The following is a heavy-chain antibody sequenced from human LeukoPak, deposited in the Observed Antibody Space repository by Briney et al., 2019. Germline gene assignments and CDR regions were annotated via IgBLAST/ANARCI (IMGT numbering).Heavy chain of an antibody. CDR2: IYYSGST. CDR1: GGSISSGGYY. V-gene: IGHV4-31*03. J-gene: IGHJ4*02. Sequence: SETLSLTCTVSGGSISSGGYYWSWIRQHPGKGLEWIGYIYYSGSTYCNPSLKSRVTISVDTSKNQFSLKLSSVTAADTAVYYCAREFDGSSGYFDYWGQGTLVTVSS. CDR3: AREFDGSSGYFDY. D-gene: IGHD3-22*01.